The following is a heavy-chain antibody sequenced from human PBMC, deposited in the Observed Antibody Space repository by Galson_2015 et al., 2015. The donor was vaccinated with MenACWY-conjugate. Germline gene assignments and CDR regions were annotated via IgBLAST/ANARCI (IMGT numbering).Heavy chain of an antibody. V-gene: IGHV5-51*01. CDR3: ARQGGWELPPYWYFDL. D-gene: IGHD1-26*01. Sequence: IYPGASDTRYSPSFQGQVTISADKSISTAYLQWISLKASDTAMYYCARQGGWELPPYWYFDLWGRGTLVTVSS. J-gene: IGHJ2*01. CDR2: IYPGASDT.